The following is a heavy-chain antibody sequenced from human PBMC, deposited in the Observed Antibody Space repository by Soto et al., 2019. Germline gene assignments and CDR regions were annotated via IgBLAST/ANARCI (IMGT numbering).Heavy chain of an antibody. D-gene: IGHD2-2*01. CDR2: VYSAGTA. CDR3: ARDFSPSLPAYVMDV. CDR1: EFTAGSKY. Sequence: EVQVVESGGGLVPPGGSLRLSCAGSEFTAGSKYMTWVRQAPGKGLGWVSLVYSAGTAYYADSVKGRFIVSRDNSKNTLYLQMNSLRVEDTAVYFCARDFSPSLPAYVMDVWGQGTTVTVSS. J-gene: IGHJ6*02. V-gene: IGHV3-66*01.